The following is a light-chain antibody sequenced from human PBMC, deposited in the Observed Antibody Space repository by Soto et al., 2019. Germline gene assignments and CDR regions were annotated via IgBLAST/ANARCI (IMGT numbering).Light chain of an antibody. CDR2: DAS. V-gene: IGKV3-11*01. CDR1: XXVSSY. CDR3: QQRSNWPPT. Sequence: LSPGEXATXSCXXXXXVSSYLAWYQQNPGQAPRLPIYDASTRATGIPARFSGSGSGTDFTLTITSLEPEDFAVYYCQQRSNWPPTFGQGTKVEIK. J-gene: IGKJ1*01.